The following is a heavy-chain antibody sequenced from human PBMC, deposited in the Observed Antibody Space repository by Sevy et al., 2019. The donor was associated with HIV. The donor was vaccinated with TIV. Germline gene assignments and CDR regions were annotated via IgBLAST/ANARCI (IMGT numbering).Heavy chain of an antibody. D-gene: IGHD5-18*01. J-gene: IGHJ6*02. CDR2: IGRSGSPI. CDR1: GFTFSDYY. V-gene: IGHV3-11*04. CDR3: ARVSVDTNFYGMDV. Sequence: GGSLRLSCAASGFTFSDYYLSWIRQAPGKGLEWVSYIGRSGSPIYYADSLKGRFTNSRGNAKNSLYLQMNSLRAEDTAVYYCARVSVDTNFYGMDVWGQGTTVTVSS.